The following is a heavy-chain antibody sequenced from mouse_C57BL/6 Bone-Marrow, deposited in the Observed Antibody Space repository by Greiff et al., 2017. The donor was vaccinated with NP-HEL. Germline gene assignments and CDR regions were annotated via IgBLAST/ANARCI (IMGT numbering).Heavy chain of an antibody. CDR1: GYTFTDYE. J-gene: IGHJ2*01. CDR3: TRGWLLPYFDY. CDR2: IDPETGGT. V-gene: IGHV1-15*01. Sequence: QVQLKESGAELVRPGASVTLSCKASGYTFTDYEMHWVKQTPVHGLEWIGAIDPETGGTAYNQKFKGKAILTADKSSSTAYMELRSLTSEDSAVYYCTRGWLLPYFDYWGQGTTLTVSS. D-gene: IGHD2-3*01.